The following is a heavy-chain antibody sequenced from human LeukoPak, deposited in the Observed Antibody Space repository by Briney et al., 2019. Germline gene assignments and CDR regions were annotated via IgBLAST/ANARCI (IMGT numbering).Heavy chain of an antibody. CDR1: RFTFSNYS. V-gene: IGHV3-30*02. CDR2: IRYDGSNK. J-gene: IGHJ4*02. D-gene: IGHD1-7*01. Sequence: GGSLRLSCAASRFTFSNYSMNWVRQAPSKGLEWVAFIRYDGSNKYYADSVKGRFTISRDNSKNTLYLQMNSLRAEDTAVYYCAKDSRGENWNYLHWGQGTLVTVSS. CDR3: AKDSRGENWNYLH.